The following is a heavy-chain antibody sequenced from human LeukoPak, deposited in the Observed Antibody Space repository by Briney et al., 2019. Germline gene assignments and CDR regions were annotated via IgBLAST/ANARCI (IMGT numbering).Heavy chain of an antibody. CDR2: ISWNSGNI. V-gene: IGHV3-9*01. D-gene: IGHD4-17*01. J-gene: IGHJ4*02. CDR3: ANLHGDYRDF. CDR1: GFTFSSYA. Sequence: GGSLRLSCAASGFTFSSYAMSWVRQAPGKGLEWVSGISWNSGNIGYSDSVKGRFTISRDNAKNSLYLQMNSLRPEDTALYYCANLHGDYRDFWGQGTLVTVSS.